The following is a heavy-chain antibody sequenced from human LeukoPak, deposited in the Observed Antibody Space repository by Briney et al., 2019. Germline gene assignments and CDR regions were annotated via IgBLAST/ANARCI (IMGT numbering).Heavy chain of an antibody. CDR2: MNPNSGNT. D-gene: IGHD6-25*01. J-gene: IGHJ3*02. CDR3: ARGIAARVPFDI. CDR1: GYTFTSYD. V-gene: IGHV1-8*01. Sequence: ASVKVSCKASGYTFTSYDINWVRQATGQGLEWMGWMNPNSGNTGYAQKFQGRVTMTTDTSTSTAYMELRSLRSDDTAVYYCARGIAARVPFDIWGQGTMVTVSS.